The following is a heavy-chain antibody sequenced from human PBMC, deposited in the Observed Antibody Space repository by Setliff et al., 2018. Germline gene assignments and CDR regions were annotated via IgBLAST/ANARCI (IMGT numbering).Heavy chain of an antibody. J-gene: IGHJ6*03. V-gene: IGHV4-38-2*02. CDR3: AREQWLDPPGYYYMDV. CDR1: GYSISSGYY. D-gene: IGHD6-19*01. Sequence: SETLSLTCTVSGYSISSGYYWGWIRQPPGKGLEWIGSIYHSGSTYYNPSLKSRVTISVDTSKNQFSLKLNSVTAADMAAYYCAREQWLDPPGYYYMDVWAKGTTVTVSS. CDR2: IYHSGST.